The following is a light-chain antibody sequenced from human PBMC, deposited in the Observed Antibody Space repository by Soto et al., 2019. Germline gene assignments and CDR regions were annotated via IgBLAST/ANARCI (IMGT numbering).Light chain of an antibody. J-gene: IGKJ1*01. V-gene: IGKV3-20*01. CDR2: GAS. CDR1: QSVSNNY. Sequence: EIVLTQSPGTLSLSPGERATLSCRASQSVSNNYLAWYQPKPGQAPRLLIYGASNTATGIPDRLSGSGSGTDFTLPIRRLEPEDFAVYDCQQYGSSGTFGQGTKVDIK. CDR3: QQYGSSGT.